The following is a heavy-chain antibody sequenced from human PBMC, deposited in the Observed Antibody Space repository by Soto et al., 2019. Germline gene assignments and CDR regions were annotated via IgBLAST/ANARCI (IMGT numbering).Heavy chain of an antibody. CDR2: ISYDGSNK. V-gene: IGHV3-30*18. CDR3: AKDWVDTAMYYFDY. CDR1: GFTFSSYG. J-gene: IGHJ4*02. Sequence: QVQLVESGGGVXXPGRSLRLSCAASGFTFSSYGMHWVRQAPGKGLEWVAVISYDGSNKYYADSVKGRFTISRDNSKNTLYLQMNSLRAEDTAVYYCAKDWVDTAMYYFDYWGQGTLVTVSS. D-gene: IGHD5-18*01.